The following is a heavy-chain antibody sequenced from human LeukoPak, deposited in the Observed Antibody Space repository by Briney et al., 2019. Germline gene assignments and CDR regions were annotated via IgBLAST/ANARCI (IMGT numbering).Heavy chain of an antibody. Sequence: GRSLRLSCAASGFTFDDYAMHWVRQAPGKGLEWVSGISWNSGSIGYADSVKGRFTISRDNAKNSLYLQMNSLRAEDTALYYCAKDFDRWSPWYFDYWGQGTLVTVSS. CDR2: ISWNSGSI. D-gene: IGHD2-15*01. CDR1: GFTFDDYA. CDR3: AKDFDRWSPWYFDY. J-gene: IGHJ4*02. V-gene: IGHV3-9*01.